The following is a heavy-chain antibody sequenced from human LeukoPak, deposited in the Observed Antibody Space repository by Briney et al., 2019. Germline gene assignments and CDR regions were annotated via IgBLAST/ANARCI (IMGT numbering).Heavy chain of an antibody. CDR3: AKGHVLLWFGELFPPGHYGMDV. CDR1: GGSFSGYY. CDR2: INHSGST. J-gene: IGHJ6*04. D-gene: IGHD3-10*01. Sequence: SETLSLTCAVYGGSFSGYYWSWIRQPPGKGLEWIGEINHSGSTSYNPSLKSRVTISVDTSKNQFSLKLSSVTAADTAVYYCAKGHVLLWFGELFPPGHYGMDVWSKGTTVTVSS. V-gene: IGHV4-34*01.